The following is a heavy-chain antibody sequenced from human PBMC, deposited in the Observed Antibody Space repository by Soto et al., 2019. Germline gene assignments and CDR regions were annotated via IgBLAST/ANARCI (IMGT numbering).Heavy chain of an antibody. CDR2: ILVDDSDT. CDR1: GYNFAISW. D-gene: IGHD3-22*01. V-gene: IGHV5-51*01. Sequence: PGESLKISCKASGYNFAISWIAWVRQIHGKGLEWVGLILVDDSDTRYSPSFKGQVTISADKSTSTAYLEWTNLKTSDTGVYYCARPSYDSSGYYYYWGQGTLVTVSS. CDR3: ARPSYDSSGYYYY. J-gene: IGHJ4*02.